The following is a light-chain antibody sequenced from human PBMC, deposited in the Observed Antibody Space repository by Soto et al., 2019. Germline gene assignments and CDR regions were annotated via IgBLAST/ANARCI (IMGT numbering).Light chain of an antibody. Sequence: EIVMTQSPATLSVSPGEGATLSCKASQNVYNNLAWYQQRPGQPPRLLIYDASTRATGISARFSGSGYGTEFTLTISSLKSEDSAVYFCQQCRNWPLTFGGGTKVEIK. CDR1: QNVYNN. V-gene: IGKV3-15*01. J-gene: IGKJ4*01. CDR2: DAS. CDR3: QQCRNWPLT.